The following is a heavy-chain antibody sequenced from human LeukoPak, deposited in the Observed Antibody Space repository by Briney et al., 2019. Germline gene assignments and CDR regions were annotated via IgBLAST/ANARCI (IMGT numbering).Heavy chain of an antibody. V-gene: IGHV4-61*08. J-gene: IGHJ4*02. CDR1: GGSISSGDYY. D-gene: IGHD6-13*01. CDR2: IYYSGST. Sequence: SETLSLTCTVSGGSISSGDYYWSWIRQPPGKGLEWIGYIYYSGSTNYNPSLKSRVTISVDTSKNQFSLKLSSVTAADTAVYYCARDIAAAGYFDYWGQGTLVTVSS. CDR3: ARDIAAAGYFDY.